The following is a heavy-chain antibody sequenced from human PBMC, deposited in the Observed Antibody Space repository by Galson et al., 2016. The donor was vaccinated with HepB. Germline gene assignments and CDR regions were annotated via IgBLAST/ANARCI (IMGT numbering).Heavy chain of an antibody. D-gene: IGHD3-16*01. J-gene: IGHJ4*02. V-gene: IGHV3-7*01. CDR3: SRIIRPFAEFDS. Sequence: SLRLSCAASGFTSSNHWMSWVRQAPGKGLEWVAGISQDGGKKDYLESVKGRFTISRDNAKNSLYLQMDNLRAEDRAVDYCSRIIRPFAEFDSWGQGTLVTVAS. CDR1: GFTSSNHW. CDR2: ISQDGGKK.